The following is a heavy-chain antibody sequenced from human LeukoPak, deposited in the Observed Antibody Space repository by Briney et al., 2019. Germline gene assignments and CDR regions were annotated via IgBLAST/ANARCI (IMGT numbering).Heavy chain of an antibody. J-gene: IGHJ4*02. V-gene: IGHV4-59*12. D-gene: IGHD5-12*01. CDR3: ARDHSIVATMGDL. CDR1: GGSISSYY. Sequence: SETLSLTCTVSGGSISSYYWSWIRQPPGKGLEWIGHINYSGSTIYNPSLKSRVTISVDTSKSQLSLKLTSVTAADTAVYYCARDHSIVATMGDLWGQGTLVTVSS. CDR2: INYSGST.